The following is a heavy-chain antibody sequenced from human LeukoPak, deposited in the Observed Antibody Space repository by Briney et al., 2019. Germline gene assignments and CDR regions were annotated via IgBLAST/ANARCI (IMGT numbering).Heavy chain of an antibody. CDR3: ARKWSSRDWFDP. CDR2: INPKGDIT. V-gene: IGHV1-46*01. Sequence: ASVKVSCKTSGYSFTTYSIHWVRQAPGQGLEWMGIINPKGDITTYAQRFQGRVTMTSDTSTATVYMELSGLRSEDTAIYHCARKWSSRDWFDPWGQGTLLTVSS. J-gene: IGHJ5*02. D-gene: IGHD2-8*01. CDR1: GYSFTTYS.